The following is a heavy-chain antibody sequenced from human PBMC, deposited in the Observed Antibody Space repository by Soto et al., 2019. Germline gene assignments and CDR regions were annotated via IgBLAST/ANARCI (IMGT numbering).Heavy chain of an antibody. CDR3: ARVRDYDILTGYTRPAAFDI. J-gene: IGHJ3*02. Sequence: QVQLQESGPGLVKPSETLSLTCTVSGGSISSYYGSWIRQPPGKGLEWIGYIYYSGSTNYNPSLKSRVTISVDTSKNQFSLKLSSVTAADTAVYYCARVRDYDILTGYTRPAAFDIWGQGTMVTVSS. D-gene: IGHD3-9*01. V-gene: IGHV4-59*01. CDR2: IYYSGST. CDR1: GGSISSYY.